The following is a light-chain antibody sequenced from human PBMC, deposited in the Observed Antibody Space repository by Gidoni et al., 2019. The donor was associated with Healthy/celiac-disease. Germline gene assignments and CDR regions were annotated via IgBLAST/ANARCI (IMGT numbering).Light chain of an antibody. CDR1: QSVSSN. CDR2: GAS. Sequence: EIVMTQSPATLSVSPGERATLSCRASQSVSSNLAWYQQKPGQAPRLLIYGASTRATGTPARFSGSGSGTEFTLTISSLQSEDFAVYYCQQYNNWPPRRSFGQGTKLEIK. J-gene: IGKJ2*03. CDR3: QQYNNWPPRRS. V-gene: IGKV3-15*01.